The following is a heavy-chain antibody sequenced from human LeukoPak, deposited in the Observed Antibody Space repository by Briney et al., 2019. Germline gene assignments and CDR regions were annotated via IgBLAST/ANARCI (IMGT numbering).Heavy chain of an antibody. CDR1: GGSVSSGSYY. CDR3: ARLSTEPFDY. V-gene: IGHV4-61*01. D-gene: IGHD5/OR15-5a*01. Sequence: SETLSLTCTVSGGSVSSGSYYWIWIRQPPGKGLEWIGYIYYSGSTNYNPSLKSRVTISVDTSKNQFSLKLNSVTAADTAVYYCARLSTEPFDYWGQGTLVTVSS. CDR2: IYYSGST. J-gene: IGHJ4*02.